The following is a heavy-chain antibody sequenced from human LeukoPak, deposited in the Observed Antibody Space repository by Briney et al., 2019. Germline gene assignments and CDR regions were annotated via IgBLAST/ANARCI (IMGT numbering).Heavy chain of an antibody. D-gene: IGHD6-13*01. Sequence: SESPSLTRAVYGGSFSGYYWSWIRHPPGKGLEWIGEINHSGSTNYNPSLKSRVTISVDTSKNQFSLKLSSVTAADTAVYYCASLSIAADGVARGSNLLGPWGQGTLVPVS. CDR1: GGSFSGYY. J-gene: IGHJ5*02. CDR2: INHSGST. CDR3: ASLSIAADGVARGSNLLGP. V-gene: IGHV4-34*01.